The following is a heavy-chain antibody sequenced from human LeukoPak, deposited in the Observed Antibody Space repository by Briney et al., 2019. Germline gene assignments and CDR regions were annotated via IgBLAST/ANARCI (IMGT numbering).Heavy chain of an antibody. D-gene: IGHD6-13*01. CDR2: INRDGSTT. CDR1: GFTFSSYA. V-gene: IGHV3-74*01. Sequence: PGGSLRLSCAASGFTFSSYAMSWVRQAPGKGLVWVSRINRDGSTTDYADSVKGRFTISRDNAKNTLYLQMNSLGAEDTAVYYCAREASAVFDYWGQGTLVTVSS. CDR3: AREASAVFDY. J-gene: IGHJ4*02.